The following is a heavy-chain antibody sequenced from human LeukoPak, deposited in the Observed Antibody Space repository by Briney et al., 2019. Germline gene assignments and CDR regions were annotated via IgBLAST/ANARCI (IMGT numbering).Heavy chain of an antibody. CDR1: GYTFTGYY. J-gene: IGHJ4*02. D-gene: IGHD2-21*01. V-gene: IGHV1-2*02. Sequence: ASVKVSCKASGYTFTGYYMHWVRQAPGQGLEWMGWINPNSGGTNYEQKFQGRVTMTRDTSISTAYMELSRLRSDDTAVYYCAREATYYYFDYWGQGTLVTVSS. CDR3: AREATYYYFDY. CDR2: INPNSGGT.